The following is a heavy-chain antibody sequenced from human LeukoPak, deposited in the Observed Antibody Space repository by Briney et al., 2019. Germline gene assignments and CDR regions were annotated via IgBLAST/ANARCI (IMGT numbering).Heavy chain of an antibody. CDR1: GGTFSSYA. CDR3: ARWKIVLMVYAPIGATDYYYGMDV. Sequence: ASVKVSCKASGGTFSSYAISWVRQATGQGLEWMGWMNPNSGNTGYAQKFQGRVTMTRNTSISTAYMELSSLRSEDTAVYYCARWKIVLMVYAPIGATDYYYGMDVWGQGTTVTVSS. D-gene: IGHD2-8*01. J-gene: IGHJ6*02. CDR2: MNPNSGNT. V-gene: IGHV1-8*02.